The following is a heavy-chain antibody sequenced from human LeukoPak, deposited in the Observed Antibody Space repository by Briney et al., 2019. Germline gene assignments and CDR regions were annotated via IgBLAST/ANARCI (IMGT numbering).Heavy chain of an antibody. V-gene: IGHV1-46*01. J-gene: IGHJ4*02. CDR2: INPSGGST. CDR1: GYTFTSYY. CDR3: ARAAFIVASVDY. D-gene: IGHD5-12*01. Sequence: ASVKVSCKASGYTFTSYYMHWVRQAPGQGLEWMGIINPSGGSTSYAQKFQGRVTMTRDMSTSTVYMELSSLRSDDTAVYYCARAAFIVASVDYWGQGTLVTVSS.